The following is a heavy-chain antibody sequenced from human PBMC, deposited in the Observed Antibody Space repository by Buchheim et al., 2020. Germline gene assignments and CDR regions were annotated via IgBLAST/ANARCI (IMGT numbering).Heavy chain of an antibody. V-gene: IGHV1-2*04. CDR2: INPNSGGT. D-gene: IGHD3-22*01. J-gene: IGHJ6*02. CDR1: GYTFTGYY. Sequence: QVQLVQSGAEVKKPGASVKVSCKASGYTFTGYYMHWVRQAPGQGLEWMGWINPNSGGTTYAQKFQGWVTMTRDTSISTAYMELSRLRSDDTAVYYCARDDSSGPFLAYGMDVWGQGTT. CDR3: ARDDSSGPFLAYGMDV.